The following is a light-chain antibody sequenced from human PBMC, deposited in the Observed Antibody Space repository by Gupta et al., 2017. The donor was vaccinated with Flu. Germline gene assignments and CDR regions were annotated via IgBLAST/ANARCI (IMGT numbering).Light chain of an antibody. CDR3: QQYNNWPPLT. J-gene: IGKJ4*01. CDR1: QSVSSD. CDR2: DAS. V-gene: IGKV3-15*01. Sequence: EIVMTQSPATLSVSPGERASVSCRASQSVSSDLAWYQQKPGQAPRLLIYDASIRATGVPARFSGSGSGTEFTLTINSRQSEDFAVYYCQQYNNWPPLTFGGGTKVEIK.